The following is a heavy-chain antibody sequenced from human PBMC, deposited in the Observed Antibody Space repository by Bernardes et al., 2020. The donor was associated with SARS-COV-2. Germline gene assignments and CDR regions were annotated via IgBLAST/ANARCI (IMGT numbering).Heavy chain of an antibody. Sequence: SETLSLTCAVYGGSFSGYYWSWIRQPPGKGLEWIGEINHSGSTNYNPSLKSRVTISVDTSKNQFSLKLSSVTAADTAVYYCARDGVGATGFDYWGQGTLVTVSS. V-gene: IGHV4-34*01. CDR1: GGSFSGYY. CDR2: INHSGST. CDR3: ARDGVGATGFDY. D-gene: IGHD1-26*01. J-gene: IGHJ4*02.